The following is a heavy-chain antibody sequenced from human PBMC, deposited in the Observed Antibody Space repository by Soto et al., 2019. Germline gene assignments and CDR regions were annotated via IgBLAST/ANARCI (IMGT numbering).Heavy chain of an antibody. Sequence: PSETLSLTCTVSGVSISSYYWSWIRQPPGKGLEWIGYIYYSGSTNYNPSLKSRVTISVDTSKNQFSLKLSSVTAADTAVYYCARRYGYSLDYWGQGTLVTVSS. V-gene: IGHV4-59*08. J-gene: IGHJ4*02. D-gene: IGHD1-1*01. CDR1: GVSISSYY. CDR2: IYYSGST. CDR3: ARRYGYSLDY.